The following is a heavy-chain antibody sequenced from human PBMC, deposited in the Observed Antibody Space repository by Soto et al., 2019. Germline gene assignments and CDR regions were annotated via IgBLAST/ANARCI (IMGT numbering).Heavy chain of an antibody. J-gene: IGHJ4*02. Sequence: QVQLVESGGGVVQPGRSLRLSCAASGFTFSSYGMHWVRQAPGKGLEWVAGIWYDGSNKYYADSVKGRFTISRDNSKNTLCLQMNSLRAEDTAVYYCARDSGLVGAPLFDYGGQGTLVTVSS. CDR2: IWYDGSNK. V-gene: IGHV3-33*01. CDR3: ARDSGLVGAPLFDY. CDR1: GFTFSSYG. D-gene: IGHD1-26*01.